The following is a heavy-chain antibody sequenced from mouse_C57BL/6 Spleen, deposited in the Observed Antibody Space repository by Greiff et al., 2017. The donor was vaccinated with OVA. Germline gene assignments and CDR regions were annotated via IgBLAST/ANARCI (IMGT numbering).Heavy chain of an antibody. V-gene: IGHV1-39*01. CDR1: GYSFTDYN. CDR2: INPNYGTT. J-gene: IGHJ3*01. CDR3: ASVDYDEDWFAY. Sequence: VHVKQSGPELVKPGASVKISCKASGYSFTDYNMNWVKQSNGKSLEWIGVINPNYGTTSYNQKFKGKATLTVDQSSSTAYMQLNSLTSEDSAVYYCASVDYDEDWFAYWGQGTLVTVSA. D-gene: IGHD2-4*01.